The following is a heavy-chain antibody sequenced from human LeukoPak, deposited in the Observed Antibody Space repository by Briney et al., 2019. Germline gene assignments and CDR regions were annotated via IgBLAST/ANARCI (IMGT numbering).Heavy chain of an antibody. D-gene: IGHD5-12*01. CDR1: GGSFSSSSYC. V-gene: IGHV4-39*01. CDR3: ASSESYDSVYFNY. J-gene: IGHJ4*02. CDR2: IYFSGAT. Sequence: SETLSLTCTVSGGSFSSSSYCWGWIRQPPGKGLEGIGSIYFSGATYYNPSLESRVAISVDTSKIQFFLKLSSVTAADTAMYYCASSESYDSVYFNYWGQGTLVTVSS.